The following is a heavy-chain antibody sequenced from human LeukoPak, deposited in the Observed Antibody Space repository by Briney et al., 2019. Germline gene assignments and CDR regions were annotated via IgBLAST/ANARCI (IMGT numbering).Heavy chain of an antibody. CDR3: AREYCSGGSCYYYYYGMDL. Sequence: GASVKVSCKASGYTFTSYGISWVRQAPGRGLEWMGWISVYNGNTNYAQMLQGRVSMTTDTSTSTAYMELRSLRFDDTAVYYCAREYCSGGSCYYYYYGMDLWGQGTTVTVSS. V-gene: IGHV1-18*01. CDR1: GYTFTSYG. D-gene: IGHD2-15*01. CDR2: ISVYNGNT. J-gene: IGHJ6*02.